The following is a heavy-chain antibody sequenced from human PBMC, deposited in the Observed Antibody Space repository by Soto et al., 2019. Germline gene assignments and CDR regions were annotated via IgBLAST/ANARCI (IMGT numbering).Heavy chain of an antibody. CDR2: IDPSDSYT. CDR3: ARHHIAVAGTGPHYYYYGMDV. J-gene: IGHJ6*02. V-gene: IGHV5-10-1*01. D-gene: IGHD6-19*01. CDR1: GYSFTNYW. Sequence: GESLKISCKGSGYSFTNYWISWVRQMPGKGLEWMGRIDPSDSYTNYSPSFQGHVTISADKSISTAYLQWSSLKASDTAMYYCARHHIAVAGTGPHYYYYGMDVWGQGTTVTVS.